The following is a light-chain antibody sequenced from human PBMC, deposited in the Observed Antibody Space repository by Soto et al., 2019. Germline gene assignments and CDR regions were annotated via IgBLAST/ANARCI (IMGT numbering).Light chain of an antibody. J-gene: IGKJ3*01. CDR2: SSS. Sequence: DIQMTQSPSFVSASVGDRFAVACRASQGISTWVVWYQQKPGAAPKLLIHSSSNLQSGVPSRFSGSGSGTDFTLTISSLQPEDFATYYCQQANSFPLTFGPGTKVDIK. CDR3: QQANSFPLT. V-gene: IGKV1-12*01. CDR1: QGISTW.